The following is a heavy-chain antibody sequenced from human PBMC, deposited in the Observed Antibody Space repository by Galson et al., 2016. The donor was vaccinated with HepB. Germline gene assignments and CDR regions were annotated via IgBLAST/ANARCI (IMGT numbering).Heavy chain of an antibody. D-gene: IGHD3-22*01. CDR2: ISAYNGNT. CDR3: ARDRDSTGYYGEVGDY. CDR1: GYTFTSYS. V-gene: IGHV1-18*04. J-gene: IGHJ4*02. Sequence: SVKVSCKASGYTFTSYSITWVRQAPGQGLEWMGWISAYNGNTNYAQNLLDRVTMTIDTSTSTAYMELRSLRSDDTAVYYCARDRDSTGYYGEVGDYWGQGTLVTVSS.